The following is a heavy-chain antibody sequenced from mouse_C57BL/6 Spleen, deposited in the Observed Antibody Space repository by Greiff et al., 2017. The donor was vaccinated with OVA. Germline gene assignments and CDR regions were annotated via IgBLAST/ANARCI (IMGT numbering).Heavy chain of an antibody. V-gene: IGHV3-6*01. CDR1: GYSITSGYY. D-gene: IGHD2-10*01. J-gene: IGHJ3*01. CDR2: ISYDGSN. Sequence: EVQLVESGPGLVKPSQSLSLTCSVTGYSITSGYYWNWIRQFPGNKLEWMGYISYDGSNNYNPSLKNRISITRDTSKNQFFLKLNSVTTEDTATYYCASGLLFAYWGQGTLVTVSA. CDR3: ASGLLFAY.